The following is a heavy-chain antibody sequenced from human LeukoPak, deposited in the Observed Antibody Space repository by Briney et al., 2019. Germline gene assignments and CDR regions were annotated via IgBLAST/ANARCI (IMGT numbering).Heavy chain of an antibody. Sequence: SETLSLTCTVSGGSISSYYWSWIRQPPGKGLEWIGRIYTTGSTKYNSSLKSRVTISVDTSKNQFSLKLSSVTAADTAVYYCAREGDHYGSGSPVYGFDIWGQGTMVTVSS. D-gene: IGHD3-10*01. V-gene: IGHV4-4*08. CDR3: AREGDHYGSGSPVYGFDI. CDR2: IYTTGST. CDR1: GGSISSYY. J-gene: IGHJ3*02.